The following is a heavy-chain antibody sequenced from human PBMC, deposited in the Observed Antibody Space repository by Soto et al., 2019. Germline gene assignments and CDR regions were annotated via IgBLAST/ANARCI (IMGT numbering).Heavy chain of an antibody. CDR1: GGSITNSNW. D-gene: IGHD2-21*01. CDR3: ARGPPIVGNTTPLDS. CDR2: IYHAGST. Sequence: QVQLQESGPRLVKTSGTLSLTCTVSGGSITNSNWWSWVRLPPAKGLEWIGDIYHAGSTKYNPSLDRLVTTSVDTSNNQFAPTLTSVTAADTAVYFCARGPPIVGNTTPLDSWGQGTLVTVS. V-gene: IGHV4-4*02. J-gene: IGHJ4*02.